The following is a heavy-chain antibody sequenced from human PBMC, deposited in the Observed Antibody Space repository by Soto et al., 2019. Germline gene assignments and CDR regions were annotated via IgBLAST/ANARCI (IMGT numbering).Heavy chain of an antibody. J-gene: IGHJ4*02. Sequence: QVQLQESGPGLVKPSETLSLTCTVSGGSVSSGSYYWSWIRQPPGKGLEWIGYIYYRGSTKYNPSLQRRVTISVDTSKNQFSLKLSSVTAADTAVYYCARAGLGDGSDYWGQGTLVTVSS. CDR1: GGSVSSGSYY. D-gene: IGHD1-26*01. CDR3: ARAGLGDGSDY. CDR2: IYYRGST. V-gene: IGHV4-61*01.